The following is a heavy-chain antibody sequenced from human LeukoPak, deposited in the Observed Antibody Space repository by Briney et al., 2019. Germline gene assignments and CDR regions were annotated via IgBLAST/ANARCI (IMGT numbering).Heavy chain of an antibody. V-gene: IGHV3-49*03. CDR3: SRDFKGSGWAFDY. Sequence: GRSLRLSCTASGFTFGDYTMTWFRQAPGKGLEWVGFIRSKGYGETTEYAASVKGRFTISRDDSKSIAYLQMNSLKTEDTAVYYCSRDFKGSGWAFDYWGQGTLVTVSS. J-gene: IGHJ4*02. CDR2: IRSKGYGETT. D-gene: IGHD6-19*01. CDR1: GFTFGDYT.